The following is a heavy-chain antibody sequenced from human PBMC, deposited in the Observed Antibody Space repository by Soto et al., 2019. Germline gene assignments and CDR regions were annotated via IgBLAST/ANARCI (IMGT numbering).Heavy chain of an antibody. Sequence: ASVKVSCKASGYTFTGYYMHWVRQAPGQGLEWMGWINPNSGGTNYAQKFQGRVTMTRDTSISTAYMELSRLRSADTAVYSFARGGVSIAVAGPNYWGQGTLVTVSS. CDR1: GYTFTGYY. J-gene: IGHJ4*02. D-gene: IGHD6-19*01. CDR3: ARGGVSIAVAGPNY. CDR2: INPNSGGT. V-gene: IGHV1-2*02.